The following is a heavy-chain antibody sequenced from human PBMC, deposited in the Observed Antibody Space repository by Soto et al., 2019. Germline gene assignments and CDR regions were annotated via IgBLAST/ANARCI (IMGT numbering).Heavy chain of an antibody. Sequence: EVQLLESGGNLVQPGGSLRLSCAASGFTFSSYAMTWVRQAPGKGLEWVSSVSDNGGSTHYADSVKGRFTTSRDNSNNTLYLQMNSLRAEDTAVYHCAKDLGFCSSSTCQPPYGMDVWGQGTTVTVSS. CDR1: GFTFSSYA. CDR2: VSDNGGST. J-gene: IGHJ6*02. CDR3: AKDLGFCSSSTCQPPYGMDV. V-gene: IGHV3-23*01. D-gene: IGHD2-2*01.